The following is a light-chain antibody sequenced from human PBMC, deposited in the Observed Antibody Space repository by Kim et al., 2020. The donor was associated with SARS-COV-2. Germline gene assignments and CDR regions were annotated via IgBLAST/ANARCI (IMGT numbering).Light chain of an antibody. V-gene: IGLV3-19*01. CDR2: GKN. Sequence: VALGQTVRITCQGESLRSYYATWYQQKPGQAPIRVIYGKNNRPSGIPDRFSGSSSGSTASLTITGTQAGDEADYYCNSRDSNDNVVFGGGTQLTVL. J-gene: IGLJ2*01. CDR1: SLRSYY. CDR3: NSRDSNDNVV.